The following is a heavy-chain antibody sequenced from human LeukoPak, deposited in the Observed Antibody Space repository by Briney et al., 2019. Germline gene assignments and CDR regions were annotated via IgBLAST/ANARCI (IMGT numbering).Heavy chain of an antibody. Sequence: ASVKVCCKTAAYSFATCSISWVRQAPGQGLEWMGGISGYSGSTNYSQKLQGSGTMTTDTSTTTAYMELRSLKSDDTAVYYCARGHSSGRAYYFDTWGQGTLVTVSS. CDR1: AYSFATCS. CDR3: ARGHSSGRAYYFDT. CDR2: ISGYSGST. V-gene: IGHV1-18*01. J-gene: IGHJ4*02. D-gene: IGHD6-19*01.